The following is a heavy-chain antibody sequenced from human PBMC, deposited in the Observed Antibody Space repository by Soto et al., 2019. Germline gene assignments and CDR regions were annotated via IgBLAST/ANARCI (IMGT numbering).Heavy chain of an antibody. V-gene: IGHV3-30*18. CDR3: AKDREPYGSGSYYMDY. CDR1: GFTFSSYG. J-gene: IGHJ4*02. Sequence: GGSLRLSCAASGFTFSSYGMHWVRQAPGKGLEWVAVISYDGSNKYYADSVKGRFTISRDNSKNTLYLQMNSLRAEDTAVYYCAKDREPYGSGSYYMDYWGQGTLVTVSS. CDR2: ISYDGSNK. D-gene: IGHD3-10*01.